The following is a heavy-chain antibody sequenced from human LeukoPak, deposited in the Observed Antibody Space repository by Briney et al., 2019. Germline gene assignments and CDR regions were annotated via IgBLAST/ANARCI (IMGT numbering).Heavy chain of an antibody. J-gene: IGHJ4*02. CDR3: ARGVYYYDSSGTPLFDY. V-gene: IGHV3-48*03. Sequence: GGSLRLSCAASGFTFSSYEMNWVRQAPGKGLEWVSYISSSGSTIYYADSVKGRFTISRDNAKNSLYLQMNSLRAEDTAVYYCARGVYYYDSSGTPLFDYWGQGTLVTVSS. D-gene: IGHD3-22*01. CDR2: ISSSGSTI. CDR1: GFTFSSYE.